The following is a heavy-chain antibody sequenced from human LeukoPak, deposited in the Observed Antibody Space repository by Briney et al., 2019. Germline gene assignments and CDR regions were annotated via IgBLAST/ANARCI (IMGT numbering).Heavy chain of an antibody. D-gene: IGHD3-22*01. J-gene: IGHJ5*02. V-gene: IGHV3-30-3*01. CDR3: AREAESMIVVVTINRFDP. CDR2: ISYDGSNK. CDR1: GFTFSSYA. Sequence: GGSLRLSCAASGFTFSSYAMHWVRQAPGKGLEGVAVISYDGSNKYYADSVKGRFTISRDNSKNTLYLQMNSLRAEDTAVYYCAREAESMIVVVTINRFDPWGQGTLVTVSS.